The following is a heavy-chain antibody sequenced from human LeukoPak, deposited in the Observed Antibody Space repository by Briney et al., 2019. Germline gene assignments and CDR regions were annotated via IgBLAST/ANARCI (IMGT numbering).Heavy chain of an antibody. J-gene: IGHJ6*03. CDR2: INPNSGGT. CDR1: GYTFTGYY. CDR3: ARGPGLLLWFGERGLGYMDV. Sequence: GASVKVSCKTSGYTFTGYYMHWVRQAPGQGLEWMGWINPNSGGTNYAQKFQGRVTMTRDTSISTAYMELSRLRSDDTAVYYCARGPGLLLWFGERGLGYMDVWGKGTTVTISS. D-gene: IGHD3-10*01. V-gene: IGHV1-2*02.